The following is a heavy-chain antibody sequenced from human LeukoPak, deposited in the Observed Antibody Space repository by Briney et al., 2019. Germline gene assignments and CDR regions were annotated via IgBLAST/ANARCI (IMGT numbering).Heavy chain of an antibody. V-gene: IGHV4-38-2*01. Sequence: SETLSLTCAVSGYSISSGYYWGWIRQPPGKGLEWIGSMYHSGSTYYNPSLKSRVTISVDTSEDQFSLKLTSVTAADTAVYFCARRRLSTTSGYAFDYMDVWGKGTTVTVSS. CDR1: GYSISSGYY. CDR2: MYHSGST. D-gene: IGHD5-12*01. CDR3: ARRRLSTTSGYAFDYMDV. J-gene: IGHJ6*03.